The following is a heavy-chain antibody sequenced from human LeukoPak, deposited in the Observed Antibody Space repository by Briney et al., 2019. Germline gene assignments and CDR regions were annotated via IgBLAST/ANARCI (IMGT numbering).Heavy chain of an antibody. CDR1: GGSISSYY. CDR2: IYYSGST. Sequence: MTSETLSLTCTVSGGSISSYYWSWIRQPPGKGLEWIGYIYYSGSTNYNPSLKSRVTISVDTSKNQFSLKLSSVTAADTAVYYCARVGVGYYYYYYMDVWGKGTTVTVSS. J-gene: IGHJ6*03. V-gene: IGHV4-59*01. D-gene: IGHD3-10*01. CDR3: ARVGVGYYYYYYMDV.